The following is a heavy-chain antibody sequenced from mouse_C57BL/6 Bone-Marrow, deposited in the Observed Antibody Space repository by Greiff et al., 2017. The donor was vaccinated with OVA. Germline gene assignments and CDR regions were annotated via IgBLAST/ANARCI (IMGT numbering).Heavy chain of an antibody. CDR1: GYSFTDYI. J-gene: IGHJ4*01. CDR2: INPNYGST. CDR3: ARGGGSSRYYAMDY. Sequence: VQLQQSGPELVKPGASVKISCKASGYSFTDYIMNWVKQSNGKSLEWIGVINPNYGSTSYNQKFKGKATLTVDQSSSTAYMQLNSLTSEDSAVYYCARGGGSSRYYAMDYWGQGTSVTVSS. V-gene: IGHV1-39*01. D-gene: IGHD1-1*01.